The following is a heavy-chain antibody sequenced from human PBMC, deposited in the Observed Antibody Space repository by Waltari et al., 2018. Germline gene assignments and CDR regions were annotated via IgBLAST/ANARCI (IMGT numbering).Heavy chain of an antibody. CDR2: INPNMGGT. V-gene: IGHV1-2*02. D-gene: IGHD1-26*01. CDR1: GYTFTGYY. CDR3: ARGLRRGSYRNLDY. J-gene: IGHJ4*02. Sequence: QVQLVQSGAEVKKPGASVKVSCKASGYTFTGYYMHWVRQAPGQGLEWMGWINPNMGGTIYAQKFQVRVTRTRDTSISTADMELSRLRSDDTAVYYCARGLRRGSYRNLDYWGQGTLVTVSS.